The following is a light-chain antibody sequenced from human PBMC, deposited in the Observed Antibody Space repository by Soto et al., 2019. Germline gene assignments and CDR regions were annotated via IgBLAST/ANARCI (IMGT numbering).Light chain of an antibody. V-gene: IGLV2-14*03. J-gene: IGLJ2*01. CDR3: SSYTSRSTLGV. CDR2: DVS. CDR1: NSDIGGYNY. Sequence: QSALTQPASVSGSPGQSITISCTGTNSDIGGYNYVSWYQQHPGKAPKLMIYDVSNQPSGVSYRFSGSKSGNTASLTISGLHAEDEADYYCSSYTSRSTLGVFGGGTKLTVL.